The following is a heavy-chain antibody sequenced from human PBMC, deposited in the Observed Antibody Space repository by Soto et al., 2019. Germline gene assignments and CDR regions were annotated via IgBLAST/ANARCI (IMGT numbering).Heavy chain of an antibody. Sequence: LGESLKISCRGSGYSFTSYWISWVRQMPGEGLEWMGRIDPSDSYTNYSPSFQGHVTISADKSISTAYLQWSSLKASDTAMYYCARHEIKYCSSTSCYDYYYYGMDVWGQGTTVTVSS. CDR2: IDPSDSYT. V-gene: IGHV5-10-1*01. CDR3: ARHEIKYCSSTSCYDYYYYGMDV. J-gene: IGHJ6*02. D-gene: IGHD2-2*01. CDR1: GYSFTSYW.